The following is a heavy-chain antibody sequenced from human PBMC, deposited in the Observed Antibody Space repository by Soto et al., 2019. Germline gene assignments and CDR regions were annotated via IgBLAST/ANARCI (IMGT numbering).Heavy chain of an antibody. CDR3: AHMFGTVSHLGY. D-gene: IGHD3-10*02. V-gene: IGHV2-5*02. Sequence: QITLKESGPTLVKPTQTLTLTCSFSGFSLTTSRLGVGWIRQPPGKALEWLALIYWDDDKRSSPSLRSRLTITKDTSKNQVVLTMTNMDPVDTATYYCAHMFGTVSHLGYWGQGTLVTVSS. CDR1: GFSLTTSRLG. J-gene: IGHJ4*02. CDR2: IYWDDDK.